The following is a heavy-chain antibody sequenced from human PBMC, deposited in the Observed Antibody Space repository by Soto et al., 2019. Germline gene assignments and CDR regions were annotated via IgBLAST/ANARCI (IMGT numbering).Heavy chain of an antibody. V-gene: IGHV4-59*01. J-gene: IGHJ1*01. CDR1: GGSISSYY. Sequence: SETLSLTCTVSGGSISSYYWSWIRQPPGKGLEWIGYIYYSGSTNYNPSLKSRVIISVDTSKNQFSLKLSSVTAADTALYYCARDHEYFQHWGKGTLVTVST. CDR2: IYYSGST. CDR3: ARDHEYFQH.